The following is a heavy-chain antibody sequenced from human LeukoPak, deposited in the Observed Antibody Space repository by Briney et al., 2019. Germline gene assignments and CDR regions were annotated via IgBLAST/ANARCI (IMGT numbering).Heavy chain of an antibody. CDR2: IYYSGST. Sequence: SSETLSLTGTVSGGSISGGGYYWSWIRQHPGKGLEWIGYIYYSGSTYYNPSLKSRVTISVDTSKNQFSLKLSSVTAADTAVYYCARGQDGLVITSFDYWGQGTLVTVSS. CDR1: GGSISGGGYY. J-gene: IGHJ4*02. CDR3: ARGQDGLVITSFDY. V-gene: IGHV4-31*03. D-gene: IGHD3/OR15-3a*01.